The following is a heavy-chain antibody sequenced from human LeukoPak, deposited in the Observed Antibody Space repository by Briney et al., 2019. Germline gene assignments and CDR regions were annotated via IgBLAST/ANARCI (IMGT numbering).Heavy chain of an antibody. V-gene: IGHV3-7*01. Sequence: GGSLRLACAASGFTFSSYWMSWVRQAPGKGLEWVANIKQDGSEKYYVDSVKGRFTISRDNAKNSLYLQMNSLRAEDTAVYYCARDDCSSISCYHNWFDPWGQGTLVTVSS. J-gene: IGHJ5*02. CDR3: ARDDCSSISCYHNWFDP. CDR1: GFTFSSYW. D-gene: IGHD2-2*01. CDR2: IKQDGSEK.